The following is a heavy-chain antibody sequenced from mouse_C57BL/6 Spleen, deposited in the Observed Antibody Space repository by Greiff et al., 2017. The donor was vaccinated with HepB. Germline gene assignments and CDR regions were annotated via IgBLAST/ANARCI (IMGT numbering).Heavy chain of an antibody. V-gene: IGHV5-17*01. J-gene: IGHJ2*01. CDR3: ARSCYYVSFDY. CDR2: ISSGSSTI. CDR1: GFTFSDYG. D-gene: IGHD1-1*01. Sequence: EVHLVESGGGLVKPGGSLKLSCAASGFTFSDYGMHWVRQAPEKGLEWVAYISSGSSTIYYADTVKGRFTIFRDNAKNTLFLQMTSLRSEDTAMYYRARSCYYVSFDYWGQGTTLTVSS.